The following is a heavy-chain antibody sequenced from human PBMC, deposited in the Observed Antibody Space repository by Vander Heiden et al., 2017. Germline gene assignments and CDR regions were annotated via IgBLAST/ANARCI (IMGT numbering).Heavy chain of an antibody. D-gene: IGHD4-17*01. Sequence: LEWIGSIYHSGSTYSNPSLKRRVTISGDTSKNQVSLKLSSVTAADTAVYYCARDSTVTTTPYYYYYGMDVWGQGTTVTVSS. CDR2: IYHSGST. V-gene: IGHV4-38-2*02. J-gene: IGHJ6*02. CDR3: ARDSTVTTTPYYYYYGMDV.